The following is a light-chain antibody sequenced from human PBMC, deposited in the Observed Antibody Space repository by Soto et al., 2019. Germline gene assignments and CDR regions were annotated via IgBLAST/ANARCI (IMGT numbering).Light chain of an antibody. CDR3: CSYTGGRTHYV. J-gene: IGLJ1*01. CDR2: EGN. V-gene: IGLV2-23*01. CDR1: SSDVGSYNL. Sequence: QSVLTQPASVSGSPGQSITISCTGTSSDVGSYNLVSWYQQRPGKAPKLLIFEGNKRPSGVSDRFSGSKSGNTASLTISGLQAEDEADYYCCSYTGGRTHYVFGLGTKGTVL.